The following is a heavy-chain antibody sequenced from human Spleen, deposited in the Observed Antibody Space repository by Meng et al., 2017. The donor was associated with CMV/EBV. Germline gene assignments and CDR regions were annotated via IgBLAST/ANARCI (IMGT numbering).Heavy chain of an antibody. Sequence: YTFTDYGVTWVRQAPGQGLEWMGWISGYSSNTNYAQKLQGRVSMTTDTSTSTAYMELSSLRSEDTAVYYCARGPRRGSGYYGWFDPWGQGTLVTVSS. J-gene: IGHJ5*02. V-gene: IGHV1-18*01. CDR2: ISGYSSNT. CDR1: YTFTDYG. D-gene: IGHD3-3*01. CDR3: ARGPRRGSGYYGWFDP.